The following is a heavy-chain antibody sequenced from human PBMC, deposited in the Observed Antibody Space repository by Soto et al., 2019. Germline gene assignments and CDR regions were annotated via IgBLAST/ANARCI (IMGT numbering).Heavy chain of an antibody. V-gene: IGHV4-4*07. CDR3: ARGNCSSPNCYSFSGYYGMDV. J-gene: IGHJ6*02. D-gene: IGHD2-2*01. Sequence: SETLSLTCTVSGGSISSYYWSWIRQPAGKGLEWIGRIYTSGCTNYNPSLKSRVTMSLDTSKSQFSLKLTSVTAADTALYYCARGNCSSPNCYSFSGYYGMDVWGQGTTVTVSS. CDR2: IYTSGCT. CDR1: GGSISSYY.